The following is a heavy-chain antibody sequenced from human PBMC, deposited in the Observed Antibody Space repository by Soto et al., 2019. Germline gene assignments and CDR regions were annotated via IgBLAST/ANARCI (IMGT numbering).Heavy chain of an antibody. D-gene: IGHD2-2*01. V-gene: IGHV1-69*13. CDR3: ATRTGPIGSTSCYRYCYYYYGMDV. CDR2: IIPIFGTA. CDR1: GGTFSSYA. J-gene: IGHJ6*02. Sequence: SVKVSCKASGGTFSSYAISWVRQAPGQGLEWMGGIIPIFGTANYAQKFQGRVTITADESTSTAYMELSSLRSEDTAVYYCATRTGPIGSTSCYRYCYYYYGMDVWGQGTTVPVSS.